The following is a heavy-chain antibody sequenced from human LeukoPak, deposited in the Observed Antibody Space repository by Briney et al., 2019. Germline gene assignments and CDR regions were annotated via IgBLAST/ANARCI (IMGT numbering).Heavy chain of an antibody. V-gene: IGHV3-21*01. CDR1: GFIFSNYK. J-gene: IGHJ6*02. Sequence: GGSLRLSCTPSGFIFSNYKMNWVRQAPGKGLEWVSSISTSSSYIYYTDSVKGRFTISRDNAKNSLYLQMNSLRAEDTAVYYCARENHLPLWIQLHYYGMDVWGQGTTVTVSS. D-gene: IGHD5-18*01. CDR3: ARENHLPLWIQLHYYGMDV. CDR2: ISTSSSYI.